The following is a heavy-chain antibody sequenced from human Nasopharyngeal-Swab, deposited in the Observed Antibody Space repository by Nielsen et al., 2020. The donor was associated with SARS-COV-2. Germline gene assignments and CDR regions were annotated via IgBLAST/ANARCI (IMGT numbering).Heavy chain of an antibody. CDR2: IIPMLGIV. D-gene: IGHD3-10*01. CDR3: ARDVRDRGMPYRNSKNGMDV. V-gene: IGHV1-69*04. CDR1: GCTFSSHG. J-gene: IGHJ6*02. Sequence: VSCKASGCTFSSHGISWVRQAPGQGLEWLGRIIPMLGIVTYAQKFQARATITADKSTSTAYLDLSGLRFEDTAVYYCARDVRDRGMPYRNSKNGMDVWGQGTPVTVSS.